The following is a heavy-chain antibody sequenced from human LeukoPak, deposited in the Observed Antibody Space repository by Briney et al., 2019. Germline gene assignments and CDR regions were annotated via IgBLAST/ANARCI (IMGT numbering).Heavy chain of an antibody. J-gene: IGHJ6*02. V-gene: IGHV1-2*02. CDR2: INPKSGGT. Sequence: ASVKVSCKASGYTFTDYYIHWVRQAPGRGLEWMGWINPKSGGTHFAQKFQGRVTMTRDTSISTADMELSRLRSDDTAVYYCARTPVGLKVGGGLYYYGMDVWGQGTTVTVSS. CDR1: GYTFTDYY. CDR3: ARTPVGLKVGGGLYYYGMDV. D-gene: IGHD3-16*01.